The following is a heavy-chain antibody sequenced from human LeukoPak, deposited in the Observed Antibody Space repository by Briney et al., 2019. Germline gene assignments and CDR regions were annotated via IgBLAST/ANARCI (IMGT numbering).Heavy chain of an antibody. CDR1: GFTFSSYG. D-gene: IGHD4-17*01. Sequence: GGSLRLSCAASGFTFSSYGMHWVRQTPGKGLEWVGIMSNSGENTFYGEAVKGRFTISRDNSQNTLYLQMNSLRPEDTAVYYCAKGGASVTRYVDYWGQGTLVTVSS. CDR3: AKGGASVTRYVDY. J-gene: IGHJ4*02. CDR2: MSNSGENT. V-gene: IGHV3-30*18.